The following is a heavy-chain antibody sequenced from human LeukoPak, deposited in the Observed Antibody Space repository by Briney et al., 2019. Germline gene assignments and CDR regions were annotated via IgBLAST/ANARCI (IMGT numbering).Heavy chain of an antibody. J-gene: IGHJ4*02. D-gene: IGHD3-10*01. CDR1: GFTFSSYA. Sequence: GGSLRLSCAASGFTFSSYAMSWVRQAPGKGLEWVSSVSGSGSSTYYADSAKGRFTISRDNSKNTLYLQMNSLRAEDTAVYYCAKDQRGYGRIIDYWGQGTLVTISS. CDR3: AKDQRGYGRIIDY. V-gene: IGHV3-23*01. CDR2: VSGSGSST.